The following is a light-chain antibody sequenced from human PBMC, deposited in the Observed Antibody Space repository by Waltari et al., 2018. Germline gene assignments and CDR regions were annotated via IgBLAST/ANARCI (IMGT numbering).Light chain of an antibody. V-gene: IGKV3-15*01. Sequence: EIVMTQSPATLSVSPGERATLSCRASRSVSSNLAWYQQKPGQAPRLLSYGASTRATDIPARFSGSGSGTEFTLTISSLQSEDFAVYYCQQYNNWPPYTFGQGTKLEIK. CDR1: RSVSSN. CDR3: QQYNNWPPYT. CDR2: GAS. J-gene: IGKJ2*01.